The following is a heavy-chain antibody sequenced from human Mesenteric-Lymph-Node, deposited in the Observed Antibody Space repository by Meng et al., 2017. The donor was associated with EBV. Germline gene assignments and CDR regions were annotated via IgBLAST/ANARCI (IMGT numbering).Heavy chain of an antibody. CDR1: VGSVSSGSYY. CDR3: ARVSGPYYSPWFDP. CDR2: IYYSGST. Sequence: SCLVRVNPPDPLPLTCTVSVGSVSSGSYYWSWIRQPPGKGLEWIGYIYYSGSTNYNPSLKSRVTISVDTSRNQFSLTLNSVTAADTAVYYCARVSGPYYSPWFDPWGQGSLVTVSS. D-gene: IGHD2/OR15-2a*01. V-gene: IGHV4-61*01. J-gene: IGHJ5*02.